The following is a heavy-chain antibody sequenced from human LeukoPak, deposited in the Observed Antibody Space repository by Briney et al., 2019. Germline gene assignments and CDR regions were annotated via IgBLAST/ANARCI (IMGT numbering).Heavy chain of an antibody. CDR1: GFTFSAYG. D-gene: IGHD3-16*01. CDR2: IWYDGSNK. Sequence: PGGSLRRSCAASGFTFSAYGMHWVRQAPGKGPEWVAVIWYDGSNKYYADSVKGRFTISRDNSKNTLYLQMNRLRAEDTAVYYCARDWGEGFFSMAFDIWGQGTMVTVSS. CDR3: ARDWGEGFFSMAFDI. V-gene: IGHV3-33*01. J-gene: IGHJ3*02.